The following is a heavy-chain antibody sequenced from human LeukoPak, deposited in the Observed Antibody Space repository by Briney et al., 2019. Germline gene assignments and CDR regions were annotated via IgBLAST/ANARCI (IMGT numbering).Heavy chain of an antibody. V-gene: IGHV1-18*01. J-gene: IGHJ4*02. CDR3: ARDKYYYYGSGSYDDTFDY. D-gene: IGHD3-10*01. CDR1: GYTFISYG. CDR2: ISAYNGNT. Sequence: ASVKVSCMASGYTFISYGISWVRQAPGQGLEWMGWISAYNGNTNYAQKLQGRVTMTTDTSTSTAYMELRSLRSDDTAVYYCARDKYYYYGSGSYDDTFDYWGQGTLVTGSS.